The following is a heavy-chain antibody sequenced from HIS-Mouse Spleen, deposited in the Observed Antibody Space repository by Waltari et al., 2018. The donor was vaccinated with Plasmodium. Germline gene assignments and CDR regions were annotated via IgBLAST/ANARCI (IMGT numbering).Heavy chain of an antibody. CDR2: INHSGST. CDR1: GGSFSGYY. CDR3: ARVTSSGVYWYFDL. Sequence: QVQLQQWGAGLLKPSETLSLTCAVYGGSFSGYYWSWIRQPPGKGLEWIGEINHSGSTNYTPSLKSRVTISVDTSKNQCSLKLSSVTAADTAVYYCARVTSSGVYWYFDLWGRGTLVTVSS. D-gene: IGHD3-3*01. J-gene: IGHJ2*01. V-gene: IGHV4-34*01.